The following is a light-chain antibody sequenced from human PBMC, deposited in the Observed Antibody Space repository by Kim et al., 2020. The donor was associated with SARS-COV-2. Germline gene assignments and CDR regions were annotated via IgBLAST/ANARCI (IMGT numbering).Light chain of an antibody. Sequence: QSALNQPADVSASPGQSIIVSCTGTTRDVGAHDSVSLYQHNPGKAPKRMIYDVIKRASGVSNRFSGSMSANTALLTISDIQAEDVADYYCISYTAIDPYVFASGTRCTV. V-gene: IGLV2-14*03. CDR1: TRDVGAHDS. J-gene: IGLJ1*01. CDR2: DVI. CDR3: ISYTAIDPYV.